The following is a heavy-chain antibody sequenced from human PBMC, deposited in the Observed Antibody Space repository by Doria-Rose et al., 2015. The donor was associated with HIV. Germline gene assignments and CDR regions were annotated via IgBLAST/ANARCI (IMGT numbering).Heavy chain of an antibody. Sequence: SYAITWVRQAPGQGLEWMGGLIPMFDTANYAQIFQGRVTITADESTSTAYMELSSLRSEDTAVYYCVRERSDGMDVWGQGTTVTVSS. J-gene: IGHJ6*02. V-gene: IGHV1-69*01. CDR1: SYA. CDR2: LIPMFDTA. D-gene: IGHD3-10*01. CDR3: VRERSDGMDV.